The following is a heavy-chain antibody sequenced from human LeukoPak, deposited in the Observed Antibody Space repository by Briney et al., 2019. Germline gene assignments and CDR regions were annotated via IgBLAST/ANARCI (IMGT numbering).Heavy chain of an antibody. CDR3: ARVVRGATGSDY. V-gene: IGHV4-59*01. Sequence: KPSETLSLTRTVSGASISDYYWSWIRQPPGKGLEWIGYIYYSGSTNYNPSLKSRVTLSVDTSKNQFSLKLSSVTAADTAVYYCARVVRGATGSDYWGQGTLVTVSS. D-gene: IGHD1-26*01. J-gene: IGHJ4*02. CDR1: GASISDYY. CDR2: IYYSGST.